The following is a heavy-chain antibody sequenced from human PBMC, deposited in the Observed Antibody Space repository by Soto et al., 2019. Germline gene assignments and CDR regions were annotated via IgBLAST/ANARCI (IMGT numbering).Heavy chain of an antibody. CDR3: ARGIAVAGTKNFDY. V-gene: IGHV4-39*01. CDR2: IYYSGST. Sequence: SETLSLTCTVSGGSISSSSYYWGWIRQPPGKGLEWIGSIYYSGSTYYNPSLKSRVTISVDTSKNQFSLKLSSVTAADTAVYYCARGIAVAGTKNFDYWGQGTLVTVSS. CDR1: GGSISSSSYY. D-gene: IGHD6-19*01. J-gene: IGHJ4*02.